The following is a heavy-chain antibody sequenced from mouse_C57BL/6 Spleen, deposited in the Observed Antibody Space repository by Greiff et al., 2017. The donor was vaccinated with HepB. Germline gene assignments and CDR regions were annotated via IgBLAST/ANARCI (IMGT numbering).Heavy chain of an antibody. V-gene: IGHV1-7*01. J-gene: IGHJ2*01. CDR2: INPSSGYT. Sequence: VQLQQSGAELAKPGASVKLSCKASGYTFTSYWMHWVKQRPGQGLEWIGYINPSSGYTKYNQKFKDKATLTADKSSSTAYMQLSSLTYEDYAVYYCARSDTKVVASFDYWGQGTTLTVSS. CDR3: ARSDTKVVASFDY. D-gene: IGHD1-1*01. CDR1: GYTFTSYW.